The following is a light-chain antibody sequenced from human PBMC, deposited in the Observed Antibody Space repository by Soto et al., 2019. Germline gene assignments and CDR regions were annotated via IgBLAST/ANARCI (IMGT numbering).Light chain of an antibody. V-gene: IGLV3-21*04. Sequence: SYELTQPPSMSVAPGETATMTCGGNNIVRKNVHWYQQKPGQAPVLVIYYDRDRPSGIPERFSGSNSGNTATLTISRVEAGDEADYYCQVWDSSSDHPVFGGWTKLIVL. J-gene: IGLJ2*01. CDR3: QVWDSSSDHPV. CDR2: YDR. CDR1: NIVRKN.